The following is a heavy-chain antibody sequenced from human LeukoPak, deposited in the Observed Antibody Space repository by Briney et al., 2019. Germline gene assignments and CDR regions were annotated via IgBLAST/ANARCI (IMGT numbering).Heavy chain of an antibody. D-gene: IGHD6-13*01. Sequence: GGSLRLSCAASGFTFSSYAMSWVRQAPGKGLEWVSAISGSGGSTYYADSVKGRSTISRDNSKNTLYLQMNSLRAEDTAVYYCAKDGVSSSLYFDYWGQGTLVTVSS. CDR2: ISGSGGST. J-gene: IGHJ4*02. CDR3: AKDGVSSSLYFDY. V-gene: IGHV3-23*01. CDR1: GFTFSSYA.